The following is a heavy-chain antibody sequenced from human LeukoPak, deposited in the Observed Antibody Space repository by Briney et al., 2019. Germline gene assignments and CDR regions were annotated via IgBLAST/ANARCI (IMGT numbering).Heavy chain of an antibody. D-gene: IGHD4-23*01. CDR3: ARDSLTTVVTPSSHFDY. V-gene: IGHV1-46*01. J-gene: IGHJ4*02. CDR2: INPSGGGT. CDR1: GYTFTSYY. Sequence: APLKVSCKASGYTFTSYYMHWVRQAPGQGLEWMGIINPSGGGTSYAQKFQGRVTMTRDTSTSTVYMELSSLRSEDTAVYYCARDSLTTVVTPSSHFDYWGQGTLVTVSS.